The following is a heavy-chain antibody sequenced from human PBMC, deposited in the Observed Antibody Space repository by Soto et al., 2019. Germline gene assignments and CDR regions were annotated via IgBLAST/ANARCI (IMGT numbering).Heavy chain of an antibody. J-gene: IGHJ2*01. Sequence: QVQLQESGPGLVKPSQTLSLTCTVSGGSISSGDYYWSWIRQPPGKGLEGIGYIYYSGSTYYNPSLKSRVTISVDTSKNQFSLKLSSVTAADTAVYYCARAPVVTPDDIRPNWYFDLWGRGTLVTVSS. CDR3: ARAPVVTPDDIRPNWYFDL. CDR2: IYYSGST. V-gene: IGHV4-30-4*01. CDR1: GGSISSGDYY. D-gene: IGHD2-21*02.